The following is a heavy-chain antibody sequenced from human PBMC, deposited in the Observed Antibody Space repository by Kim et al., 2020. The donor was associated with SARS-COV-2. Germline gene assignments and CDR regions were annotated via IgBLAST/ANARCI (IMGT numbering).Heavy chain of an antibody. V-gene: IGHV4-59*01. D-gene: IGHD1-26*01. J-gene: IGHJ4*02. CDR1: GGSISSYY. CDR3: ARGRRGSGSLDY. CDR2: IYYSGST. Sequence: SETLSLTCTVSGGSISSYYWSWIRQPPGKGLEWIGYIYYSGSTNYNPSLKSRVTISVDTSKNQFSLKLSSVTAADTAVYYCARGRRGSGSLDYWGQGTLVTVSS.